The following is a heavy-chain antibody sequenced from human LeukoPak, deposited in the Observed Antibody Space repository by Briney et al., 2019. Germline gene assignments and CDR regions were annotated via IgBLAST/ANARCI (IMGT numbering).Heavy chain of an antibody. J-gene: IGHJ4*02. CDR2: ISYDGSNK. CDR1: GFTFSDSP. Sequence: GGSLRLSCAASGFTFSDSPMHWVRQAPGKGLEWVAVISYDGSNKYYADSVKGRFTISRDNSKNTLYLQMNSLRAEDTAVYYCAKDGYDIFGPDYWGQGTLVTVSS. V-gene: IGHV3-30*04. D-gene: IGHD3-9*01. CDR3: AKDGYDIFGPDY.